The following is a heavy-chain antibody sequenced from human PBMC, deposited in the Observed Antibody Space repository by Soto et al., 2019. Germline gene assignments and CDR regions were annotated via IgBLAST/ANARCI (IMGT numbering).Heavy chain of an antibody. CDR2: ILTICGTA. CDR3: ATQGLPNYCCYGMDV. V-gene: IGHV1-69*05. D-gene: IGHD5-18*01. CDR1: GGTFSSYA. J-gene: IGHJ6*02. Sequence: QVQLVQSGAEVKKPGSSVKVACKASGGTFSSYAISWVRQAPGQGREWLGGILTICGTANYAQKFQGRVTITPDESTSTAYMELSSLRSADTAVYYCATQGLPNYCCYGMDVWGQGTTVTVSS.